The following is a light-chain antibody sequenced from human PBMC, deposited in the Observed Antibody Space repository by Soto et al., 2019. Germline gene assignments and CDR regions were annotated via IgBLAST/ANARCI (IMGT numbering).Light chain of an antibody. V-gene: IGLV1-44*01. Sequence: VLTQPPSASGTPGQRVTISCSGSSSNIGINTVNWYQQVPGTAPKLLIYTDNQRPSGVPDRFSGSKSGTSASLATSGLQSEDEADYYCAAWDDSLNGLYVFGTGTKVTVL. J-gene: IGLJ1*01. CDR3: AAWDDSLNGLYV. CDR1: SSNIGINT. CDR2: TDN.